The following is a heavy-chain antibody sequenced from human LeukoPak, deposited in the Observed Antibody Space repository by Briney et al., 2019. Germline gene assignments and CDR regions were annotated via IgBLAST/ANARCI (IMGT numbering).Heavy chain of an antibody. J-gene: IGHJ4*02. CDR1: GFTFSSYV. CDR3: AKDQYSRWELSPGGGDY. D-gene: IGHD1-26*01. Sequence: GGSLRLSCAASGFTFSSYVMSWVRQAPGKGLEWVSVISGSGGSTYYADSVKGRFTISRDNSKNTLYLQMNSLRAEDTAVYYCAKDQYSRWELSPGGGDYWGQGTLVTVSS. V-gene: IGHV3-23*01. CDR2: ISGSGGST.